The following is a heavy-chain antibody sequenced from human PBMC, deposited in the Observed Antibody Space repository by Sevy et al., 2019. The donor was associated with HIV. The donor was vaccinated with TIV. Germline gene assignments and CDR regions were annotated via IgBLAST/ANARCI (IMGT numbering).Heavy chain of an antibody. D-gene: IGHD3-22*01. Sequence: GGSLRLSCAASGFTFSVYSMNWVRQAPGKGLEWVSSISSSFDINYADSLKGRITVSGDNAKNELYLQMNSLRADETAVYYCVQEIGAKNHVWGQGTTVTVSS. V-gene: IGHV3-21*01. CDR1: GFTFSVYS. CDR2: ISSSFDI. CDR3: VQEIGAKNHV. J-gene: IGHJ6*02.